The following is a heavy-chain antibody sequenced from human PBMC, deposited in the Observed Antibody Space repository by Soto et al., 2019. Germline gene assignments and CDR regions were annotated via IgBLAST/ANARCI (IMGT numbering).Heavy chain of an antibody. CDR1: GYPFTAYY. J-gene: IGHJ4*02. V-gene: IGHV1-2*04. D-gene: IGHD4-17*01. CDR3: ARSTNDYVDRH. CDR2: INPNDGDT. Sequence: ASVKVSCKASGYPFTAYYLHWVRQAPGQGLEWVGWINPNDGDTDYAQKFQGWVTMTRDTSTSTAYMEVSRLKSDDTAVYYCARSTNDYVDRHCGQGTLVTVSS.